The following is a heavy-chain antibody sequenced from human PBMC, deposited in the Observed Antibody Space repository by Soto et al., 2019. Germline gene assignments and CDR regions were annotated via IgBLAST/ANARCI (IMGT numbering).Heavy chain of an antibody. J-gene: IGHJ5*02. Sequence: SETLSLTCTVSGGSIGGRDYYWSWIRQPPGKGLEWIGYIYYSGSTYYNPSLKSRVTISIDTSKNQFPLKLSSVTAADTAVYYCANLRAGAATHQLNWLDPWGQGTLVTVSS. CDR3: ANLRAGAATHQLNWLDP. CDR1: GGSIGGRDYY. CDR2: IYYSGST. D-gene: IGHD2-15*01. V-gene: IGHV4-30-4*01.